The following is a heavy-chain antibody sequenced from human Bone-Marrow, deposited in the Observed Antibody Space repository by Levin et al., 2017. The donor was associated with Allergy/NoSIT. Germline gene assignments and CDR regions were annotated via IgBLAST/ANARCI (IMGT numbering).Heavy chain of an antibody. CDR2: IKQDGSEK. Sequence: PGGSLRLSCAASGFTFSSYWMSWVRQAPGKGLEWVANIKQDGSEKYYVDSVKGRFTISRDNAKNSLYLQMNSLRAEDTAVYYCAKAAVAGSMADGTDPTTRFDYWGQGTLVTVSS. J-gene: IGHJ4*02. CDR1: GFTFSSYW. V-gene: IGHV3-7*01. CDR3: AKAAVAGSMADGTDPTTRFDY. D-gene: IGHD6-19*01.